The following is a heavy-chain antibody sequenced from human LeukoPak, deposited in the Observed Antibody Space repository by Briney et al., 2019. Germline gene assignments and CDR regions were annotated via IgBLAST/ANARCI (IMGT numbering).Heavy chain of an antibody. CDR3: AKDGPSRQPVVPAAVDY. J-gene: IGHJ4*02. D-gene: IGHD2-2*01. CDR2: ISYDGSNK. V-gene: IGHV3-30*18. Sequence: GGSLRLSCAAAGFAFSSYGMLWVRQAPAKGLEWVAVISYDGSNKYYADSVKGRFTISRDNSKNTLYLQMNSLRAEATAVYYCAKDGPSRQPVVPAAVDYWGQGTLVTVSS. CDR1: GFAFSSYG.